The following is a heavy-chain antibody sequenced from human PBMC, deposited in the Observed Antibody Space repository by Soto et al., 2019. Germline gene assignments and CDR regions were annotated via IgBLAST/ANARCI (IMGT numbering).Heavy chain of an antibody. CDR2: INPNNGAT. J-gene: IGHJ4*02. CDR1: GYTFTAYY. CDR3: AKANSGDDDEFDY. Sequence: QVQLVQSGAEVKKPGASVKVSCKTSGYTFTAYYMHWVRQAPGQGLEWMGWINPNNGATYYTQRFQSRATMTRETSFSTAYRELGGLTSDDTAVYYCAKANSGDDDEFDYWGQGTLVTVSS. D-gene: IGHD5-12*01. V-gene: IGHV1-2*02.